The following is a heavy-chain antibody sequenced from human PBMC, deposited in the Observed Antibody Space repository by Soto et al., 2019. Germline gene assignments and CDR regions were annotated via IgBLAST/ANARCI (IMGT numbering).Heavy chain of an antibody. CDR2: VSPKSGGT. Sequence: ASVKVSCKASGYNFSDYYIHWVRQAPGQGLEWLGWVSPKSGGTNYAQKFKGRVTMTRDTSSNTVYMDLSGLKSDDTAVFYCAREIYGRGTLNWFDPWGQGTLVTVSS. D-gene: IGHD3-3*01. CDR1: GYNFSDYY. CDR3: AREIYGRGTLNWFDP. J-gene: IGHJ5*02. V-gene: IGHV1-2*02.